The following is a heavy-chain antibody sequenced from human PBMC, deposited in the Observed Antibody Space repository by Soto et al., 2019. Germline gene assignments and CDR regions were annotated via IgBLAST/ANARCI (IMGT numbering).Heavy chain of an antibody. CDR1: GFTFSSYA. CDR3: VLGPPYYFDY. CDR2: ISGSGDIT. J-gene: IGHJ4*02. V-gene: IGHV3-23*01. Sequence: EVQLLESGGGLVQPGGSLRLSCAASGFTFSSYAMSWVRQAPGKGLEWVSAISGSGDITYYADSVKGRFTISRDNSKNTLYMQMNSLRAEDTAVYYCVLGPPYYFDYWGQGTLVTVSS.